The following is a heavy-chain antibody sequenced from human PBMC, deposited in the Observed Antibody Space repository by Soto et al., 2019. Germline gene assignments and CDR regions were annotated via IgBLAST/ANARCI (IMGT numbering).Heavy chain of an antibody. J-gene: IGHJ4*02. CDR3: ARVGGSGIHYFDY. CDR2: ITWNSGSI. Sequence: EVQLVESGGGLVQPGRSLRLSCAASGFTFDDYAMHWVRQAPGKGLECVSGITWNSGSIGYADSVKGRFTISRDNAKNSLYLQMNSLRAEDTAFYYCARVGGSGIHYFDYWGQGTLVTVSS. V-gene: IGHV3-9*01. CDR1: GFTFDDYA. D-gene: IGHD3-10*01.